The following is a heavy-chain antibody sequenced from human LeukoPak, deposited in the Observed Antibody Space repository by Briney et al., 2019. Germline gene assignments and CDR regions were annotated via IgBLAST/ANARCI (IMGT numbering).Heavy chain of an antibody. D-gene: IGHD6-25*01. CDR3: ARGTRIAAGFSWFDP. V-gene: IGHV4-39*07. CDR2: IYYSGST. CDR1: GGSISSSSYY. Sequence: SETLSLTCTVSGGSISSSSYYWGWIRQPPGKGLEWIGSIYYSGSTYYNPSLKSRVTISVDTSKNQFSLKLSSVTAADTAVYYCARGTRIAAGFSWFDPWGQGTLVTVSS. J-gene: IGHJ5*02.